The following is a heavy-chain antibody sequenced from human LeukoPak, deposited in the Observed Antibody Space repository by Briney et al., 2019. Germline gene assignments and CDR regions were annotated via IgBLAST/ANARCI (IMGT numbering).Heavy chain of an antibody. J-gene: IGHJ4*02. CDR3: ARVGDGYSVNYFDF. V-gene: IGHV3-48*02. D-gene: IGHD5-24*01. CDR2: ITSTSSTV. Sequence: GGSQRLSCAASGFTFSSYSMSWVRQAPGKGLEWVSYITSTSSTVYYADSVKGRFTVSRDNAKNSLYLQMNSLRDEDTAMFYCARVGDGYSVNYFDFSGQGTLVTVSS. CDR1: GFTFSSYS.